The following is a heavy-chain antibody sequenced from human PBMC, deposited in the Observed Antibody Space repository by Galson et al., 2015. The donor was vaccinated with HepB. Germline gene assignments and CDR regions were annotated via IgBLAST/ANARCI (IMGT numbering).Heavy chain of an antibody. V-gene: IGHV3-7*01. CDR3: ARSPFGEFDY. CDR2: IKQGGSEK. Sequence: SLRLSCAASGFTFSNYWMSWVRQTPGKGLEWVANIKQGGSEKYYVDSVKGRFTISRDNAKNSLYLQMNSLRAEDTAVYYCARSPFGEFDYWGQGITVTVSS. J-gene: IGHJ4*02. D-gene: IGHD3-10*01. CDR1: GFTFSNYW.